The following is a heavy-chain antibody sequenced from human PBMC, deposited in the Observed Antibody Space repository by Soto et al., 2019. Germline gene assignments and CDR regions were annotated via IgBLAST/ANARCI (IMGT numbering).Heavy chain of an antibody. CDR2: IKQDGSEK. CDR3: ARDHRGYYYYYGMDV. J-gene: IGHJ6*02. CDR1: GFTFSSYW. V-gene: IGHV3-7*05. Sequence: PGGSLRLSCAASGFTFSSYWMSWVRQAPGKGLEWVANIKQDGSEKYYVDSVKGRFTISRGNAKNSLYLQMNSLRAEDTAVYYCARDHRGYYYYYGMDVWGQGTTVTVSS.